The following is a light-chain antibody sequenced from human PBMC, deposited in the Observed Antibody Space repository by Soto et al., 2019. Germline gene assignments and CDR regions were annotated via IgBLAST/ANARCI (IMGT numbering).Light chain of an antibody. Sequence: DIQMTQSPSILSASVGDRVTITCRASQSISSWLAWYQQKPGKDPNLLIHKASHLESGVPSRFSGSGSGTDFNPVIRTLQHGDLTASYCQDYNTFPWTFEQGTKIEI. CDR2: KAS. J-gene: IGKJ1*01. CDR1: QSISSW. CDR3: QDYNTFPWT. V-gene: IGKV1-5*03.